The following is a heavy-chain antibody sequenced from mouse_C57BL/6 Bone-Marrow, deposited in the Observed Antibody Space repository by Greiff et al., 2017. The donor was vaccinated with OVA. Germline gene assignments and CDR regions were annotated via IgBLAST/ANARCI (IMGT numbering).Heavy chain of an antibody. Sequence: VKLMESGPELVKPGASVKLSCKASGYTFTSYDINWVKQRPGQGLEWIGWIYPRDGSTKYNEKFKGKATLTVDTSSSTAYMDLHRLTSEDSAVYFCARSIHYYGSSLYAMDYWGQGTSVTVSS. D-gene: IGHD1-1*01. CDR3: ARSIHYYGSSLYAMDY. CDR1: GYTFTSYD. CDR2: IYPRDGST. J-gene: IGHJ4*01. V-gene: IGHV1-85*01.